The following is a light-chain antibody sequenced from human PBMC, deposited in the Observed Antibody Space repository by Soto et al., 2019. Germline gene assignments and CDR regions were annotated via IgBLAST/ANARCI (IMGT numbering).Light chain of an antibody. Sequence: QSVLTQPASVSGSPGQSTTISCTGTSSDIGGYNYVSWYQQLPGEAPKLIIYDVSDRPSGVSTRFSGSKSDNTASLTISGLQAEDEGDYYCSSFTSRHTYVFGTGTKLTVL. J-gene: IGLJ1*01. V-gene: IGLV2-14*01. CDR1: SSDIGGYNY. CDR3: SSFTSRHTYV. CDR2: DVS.